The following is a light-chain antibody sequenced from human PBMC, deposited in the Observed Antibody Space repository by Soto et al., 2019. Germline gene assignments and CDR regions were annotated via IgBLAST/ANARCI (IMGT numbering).Light chain of an antibody. CDR2: RAS. Sequence: DIQMTQSPSTLSASVGDRVTITCRASQSISSWLAWYQQKPGKAPKILIYRASTLETGVPSRFSGSGSGTEFTLTISNLQPDDFATYYCQQYSVYRTFGQGTKVEFK. J-gene: IGKJ1*01. CDR1: QSISSW. V-gene: IGKV1-5*03. CDR3: QQYSVYRT.